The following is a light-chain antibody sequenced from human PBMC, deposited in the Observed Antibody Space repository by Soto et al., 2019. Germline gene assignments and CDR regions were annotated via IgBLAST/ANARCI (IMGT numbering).Light chain of an antibody. CDR3: QQYSSSPLT. V-gene: IGKV3-20*01. CDR2: GAS. Sequence: EIVLTQSPGTLSLSPGERATLSCRASHSVSSSYLAWYQQKPGQAPRLLIYGASSRATGIPDRFSGSGSGTDFTLNISILEPEDVAVYYCQQYSSSPLTFGGGTKVEIK. J-gene: IGKJ4*01. CDR1: HSVSSSY.